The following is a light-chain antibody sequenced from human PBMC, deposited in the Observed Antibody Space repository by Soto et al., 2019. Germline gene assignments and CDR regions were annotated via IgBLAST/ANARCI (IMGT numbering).Light chain of an antibody. CDR2: DAS. V-gene: IGKV3-11*01. J-gene: IGKJ5*01. CDR1: QSVSTY. Sequence: ENVLTQFPGTLSLSPGDRATLSCRASQSVSTYLAWYQQRPGQAPRLLIYDASYRATDIPPRFSGSGSGTDFTLTISSLEPEDFAVYYCQQRRSWPPTITFGQGTRLEIK. CDR3: QQRRSWPPTIT.